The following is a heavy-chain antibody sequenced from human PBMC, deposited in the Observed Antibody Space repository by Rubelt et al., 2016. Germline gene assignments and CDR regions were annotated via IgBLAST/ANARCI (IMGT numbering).Heavy chain of an antibody. CDR1: GYTFTSYG. D-gene: IGHD3-10*01. CDR3: ARDPLPVRGVIMTPTH. CDR2: ISAYNGNT. V-gene: IGHV1-18*01. Sequence: QVQLVQSGAEVKKPGASVKVSCKASGYTFTSYGISWVRQAPGQGLEWMGWISAYNGNTNYAQKLQGRCTMTTDTSTSTADMELRSLRSDDTAVYYCARDPLPVRGVIMTPTHWGQGTLVTVSS. J-gene: IGHJ4*02.